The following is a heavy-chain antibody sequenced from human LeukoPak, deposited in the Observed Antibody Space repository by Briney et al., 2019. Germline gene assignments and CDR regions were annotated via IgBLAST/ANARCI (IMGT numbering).Heavy chain of an antibody. J-gene: IGHJ4*02. V-gene: IGHV4-34*01. CDR1: GGSFSGYY. CDR3: ARRSTVVVPAAPFDY. CDR2: INHSGST. D-gene: IGHD2-2*01. Sequence: SETLSLTCAVYGGSFSGYYWSWIRQPPGKGLEWIGKINHSGSTNYNPSLKSRVTISVDTSKNQFSLKLSSVTAADTAVYYCARRSTVVVPAAPFDYWGQGTLVTVSS.